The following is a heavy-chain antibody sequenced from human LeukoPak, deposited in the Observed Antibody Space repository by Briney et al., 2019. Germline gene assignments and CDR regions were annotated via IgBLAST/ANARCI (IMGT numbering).Heavy chain of an antibody. V-gene: IGHV4-34*01. D-gene: IGHD3-3*01. CDR2: INHSGST. CDR1: GGSFSGYY. CDR3: ARGDYDFWSGYSGWFDP. Sequence: PSETLSLTCAVYGGSFSGYYWSWIRQPPGKGLEWIGEINHSGSTNYNPSLKSRVTISVDTSKNQLSLKLSSVTAADTAVYYCARGDYDFWSGYSGWFDPWGQGTLVTVSS. J-gene: IGHJ5*02.